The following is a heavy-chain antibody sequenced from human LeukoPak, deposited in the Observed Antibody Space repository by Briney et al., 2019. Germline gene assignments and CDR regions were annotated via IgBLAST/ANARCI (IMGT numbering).Heavy chain of an antibody. Sequence: SVKVSCKASGGTFSSCAISWVRQAPGQGLEWMGRIIPIFGTANYAQKFQGRVTITTDESTSTAYMELSSLRSEDTAVYYCARFKWDSSGYYSDYWGQGTLVTVSS. CDR2: IIPIFGTA. CDR1: GGTFSSCA. CDR3: ARFKWDSSGYYSDY. J-gene: IGHJ4*02. D-gene: IGHD3-22*01. V-gene: IGHV1-69*05.